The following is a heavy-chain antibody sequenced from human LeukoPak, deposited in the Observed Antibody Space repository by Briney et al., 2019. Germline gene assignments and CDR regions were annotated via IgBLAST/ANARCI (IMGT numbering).Heavy chain of an antibody. CDR1: GGSISSYY. CDR2: IYYSGST. Sequence: SETLSLTCTVSGGSISSYYWSWIRQPPGKGLEWIGYIYYSGSTNYNPSLKSRVTISVDTSKNQFSLKLSSVTVADTAVYYCARAEYYFDYWGQGTLVTVSS. V-gene: IGHV4-59*01. D-gene: IGHD3-10*01. J-gene: IGHJ4*02. CDR3: ARAEYYFDY.